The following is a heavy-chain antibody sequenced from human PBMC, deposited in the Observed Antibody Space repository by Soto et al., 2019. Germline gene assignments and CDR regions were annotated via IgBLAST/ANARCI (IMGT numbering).Heavy chain of an antibody. CDR1: GFTFTSSA. D-gene: IGHD2-15*01. V-gene: IGHV1-58*02. CDR2: IVVGSGNT. Sequence: ASVKVSCKASGFTFTSSAMQWVRQARGQRLEWIGWIVVGSGNTNYAQKFQERVTITRDMSTSTAYMELSSLRSEDTAVYYCAARPHCSGGSCYSAPDYWGQGTLVTVSS. CDR3: AARPHCSGGSCYSAPDY. J-gene: IGHJ4*02.